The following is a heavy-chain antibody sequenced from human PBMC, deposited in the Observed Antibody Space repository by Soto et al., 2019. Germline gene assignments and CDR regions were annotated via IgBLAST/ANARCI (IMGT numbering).Heavy chain of an antibody. J-gene: IGHJ5*02. CDR2: MYFGGSF. CDR3: ARSYYDSTGFAVDP. CDR1: GASVSHGY. Sequence: SATLSLTCNVSGASVSHGYWSWIRQPPGKGLERIGFMYFGGSFNYNPSLTSRATISVETSKNQFSMKLTSVTASDTAVYYCARSYYDSTGFAVDPWGQGTLVTVSS. V-gene: IGHV4-59*02. D-gene: IGHD3-22*01.